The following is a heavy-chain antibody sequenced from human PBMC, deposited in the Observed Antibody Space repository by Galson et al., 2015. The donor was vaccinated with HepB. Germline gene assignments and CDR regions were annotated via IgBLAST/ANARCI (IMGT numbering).Heavy chain of an antibody. CDR2: IKQDGSEE. J-gene: IGHJ6*03. D-gene: IGHD5-12*01. V-gene: IGHV3-7*01. CDR3: ATDKAAIVPTGGPGAYSYYYYMDV. CDR1: GFTFSRSW. Sequence: SLRLSCAASGFTFSRSWMSWVRQAPGKGLEWVANIKQDGSEEYYVGSVKGRFTISRDNAKNSLHLQMNSLRAEDTAVYYCATDKAAIVPTGGPGAYSYYYYMDVWGNGTTVTVSS.